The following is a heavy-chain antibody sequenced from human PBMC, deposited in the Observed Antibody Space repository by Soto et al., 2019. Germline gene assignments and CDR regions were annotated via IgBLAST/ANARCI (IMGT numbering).Heavy chain of an antibody. CDR2: ISAYNGNT. J-gene: IGHJ4*02. V-gene: IGHV1-18*01. CDR1: GYTFTSYG. CDR3: ARIICGGDCYSPFPKPHFDY. D-gene: IGHD2-21*02. Sequence: QVQLVQSGAEVKKPGASVKVSCQASGYTFTSYGISWVRQAPGQGLEWMGWISAYNGNTNYAQKLQGRVTMTTDTSTSTAYMELRSLRSDDTAVYYCARIICGGDCYSPFPKPHFDYWGQGTLVTVSS.